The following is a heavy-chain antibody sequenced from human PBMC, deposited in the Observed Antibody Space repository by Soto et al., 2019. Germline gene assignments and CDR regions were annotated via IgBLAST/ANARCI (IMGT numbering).Heavy chain of an antibody. CDR1: GGTFSSYA. Sequence: ASVKVSCKASGGTFSSYASSWVQQAPGQGLEWMGGIIPIFGTANYAQKFQGRVTITADESTSTAYMELSSLRSEDTAVYYCARADYYDSSGYRNESEYNWLVPWG. CDR2: IIPIFGTA. V-gene: IGHV1-69*13. D-gene: IGHD3-22*01. J-gene: IGHJ5*02. CDR3: ARADYYDSSGYRNESEYNWLVP.